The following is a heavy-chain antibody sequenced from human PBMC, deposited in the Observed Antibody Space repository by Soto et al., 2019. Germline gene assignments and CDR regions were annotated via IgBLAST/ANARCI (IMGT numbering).Heavy chain of an antibody. D-gene: IGHD2-15*01. CDR2: ISSSGSTI. CDR1: GFTFSDYY. J-gene: IGHJ5*02. V-gene: IGHV3-11*01. Sequence: PGGSLRLSCAASGFTFSDYYMSWIRQAPGKGLEWVSYISSSGSTIYYADSVKGRFTISRGTSKNTLYLQMNSLRADDTAVYYCAEWARYCSGADCRAWGQGTLVTVSS. CDR3: AEWARYCSGADCRA.